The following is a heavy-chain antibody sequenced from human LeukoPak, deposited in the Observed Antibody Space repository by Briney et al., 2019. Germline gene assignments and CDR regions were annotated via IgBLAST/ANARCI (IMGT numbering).Heavy chain of an antibody. V-gene: IGHV3-66*01. CDR3: ARERVENQQLVGGNY. CDR1: GLTVSSNY. Sequence: PGGSLRLSCAASGLTVSSNYMSWVRQAPGKGPEWVSVIYSGGSTYYADSVKGRFTISRDNSKNTLYLQMNSLRAEDTAVYYCARERVENQQLVGGNYWGQGTLVTVSS. J-gene: IGHJ4*02. D-gene: IGHD6-6*01. CDR2: IYSGGST.